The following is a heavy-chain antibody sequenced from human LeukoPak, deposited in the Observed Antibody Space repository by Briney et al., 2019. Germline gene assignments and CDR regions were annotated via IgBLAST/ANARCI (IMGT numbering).Heavy chain of an antibody. J-gene: IGHJ4*02. V-gene: IGHV3-53*01. D-gene: IGHD3-22*01. CDR3: ARDLGYYASSAN. CDR2: IYSSGST. CDR1: GFTVNNNY. Sequence: GGSLRLSCAASGFTVNNNYMSWVRQAPGKGLEWVSVIYSSGSTYYADSVKGRFTISRDISKNSLYLQTTSLRAEDTAVYYCARDLGYYASSANWGQGTLVTVSS.